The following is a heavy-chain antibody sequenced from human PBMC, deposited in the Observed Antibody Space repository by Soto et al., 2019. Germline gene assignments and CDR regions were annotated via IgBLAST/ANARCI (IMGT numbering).Heavy chain of an antibody. V-gene: IGHV1-69*02. D-gene: IGHD2-2*01. Sequence: QVKLVQSGAEVKKPGSSVKVSCKASGGTFSSYTISWVRQAPGQGLEWMGRIIPILAIANYAQKFQGRVTITADKSTSTAYMELSSLRSEDTAVYYCAIDAGYCSSCSCRPFDYWGQGTLVTVSS. CDR3: AIDAGYCSSCSCRPFDY. CDR2: IIPILAIA. J-gene: IGHJ4*02. CDR1: GGTFSSYT.